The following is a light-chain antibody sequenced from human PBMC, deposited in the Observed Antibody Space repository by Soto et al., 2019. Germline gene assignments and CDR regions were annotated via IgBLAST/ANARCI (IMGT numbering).Light chain of an antibody. CDR1: QRVYNW. CDR3: QQYNSYLS. CDR2: SVS. J-gene: IGKJ3*01. V-gene: IGKV1-5*01. Sequence: IVMTQYPSTVSASVGARVTITCRASQRVYNWLAWYQQKPGKAPKLLISSVSTLESGVPSRFSGSGSGTEFTLAISSLQPEDLGTYYCQQYNSYLSFGPGTKVEI.